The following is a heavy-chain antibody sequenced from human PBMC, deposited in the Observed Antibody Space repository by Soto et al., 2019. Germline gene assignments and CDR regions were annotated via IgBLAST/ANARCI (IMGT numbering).Heavy chain of an antibody. CDR1: GGSFSGYY. CDR3: ARGISYGLWFGELGAFDI. CDR2: INHSGST. D-gene: IGHD3-10*01. J-gene: IGHJ3*02. Sequence: KTXETLSLTCAVYGGSFSGYYWSWIRQPPGKGLEWIGEINHSGSTNYNPSLKSRVTISVDTSKNQFSLKLSSVTAADTAVYYCARGISYGLWFGELGAFDIWGQGTMVTVSS. V-gene: IGHV4-34*01.